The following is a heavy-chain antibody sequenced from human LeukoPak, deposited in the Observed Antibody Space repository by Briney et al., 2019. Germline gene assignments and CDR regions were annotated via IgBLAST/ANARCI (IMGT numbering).Heavy chain of an antibody. J-gene: IGHJ4*02. CDR1: GGSISGYY. CDR2: IYYSGST. Sequence: KPSETLSLTCTVSGGSISGYYWSWIRQPPGKGLEWIGNIYYSGSTNYNPSLKSRVTISVDTSKNQFSLKLRSVTAADTAIYYCARGRSERSFDYWGQGTLVTVSS. D-gene: IGHD1-1*01. V-gene: IGHV4-59*01. CDR3: ARGRSERSFDY.